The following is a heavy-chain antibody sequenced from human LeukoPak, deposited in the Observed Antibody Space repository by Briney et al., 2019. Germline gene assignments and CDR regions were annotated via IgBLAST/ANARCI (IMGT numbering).Heavy chain of an antibody. V-gene: IGHV4-59*08. Sequence: SETLSLTCAVSGGSINSHYWGWIRQPPGKGLQWIGDIYYTGKINYNPSRKSRVTITLDTSKDHLSLNLTSVLAADTAIYYCVRRDTGWNYFDYWGQGILVTVSS. CDR1: GGSINSHY. CDR2: IYYTGKI. D-gene: IGHD6-19*01. CDR3: VRRDTGWNYFDY. J-gene: IGHJ4*02.